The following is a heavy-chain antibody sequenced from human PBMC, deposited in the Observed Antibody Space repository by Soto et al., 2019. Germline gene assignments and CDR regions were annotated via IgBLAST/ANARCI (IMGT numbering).Heavy chain of an antibody. CDR3: ARLPRGYSSFGWFDP. Sequence: SETLSLTCTVSGGSISSYYWSWIRQPPGKGLEWIGYIYYSGSTNYNPSLKSRVTISVDTSKNQFSLKLSSVTAADTAVYYCARLPRGYSSFGWFDPWGQGTLVTVSS. CDR2: IYYSGST. J-gene: IGHJ5*02. V-gene: IGHV4-59*08. CDR1: GGSISSYY. D-gene: IGHD5-18*01.